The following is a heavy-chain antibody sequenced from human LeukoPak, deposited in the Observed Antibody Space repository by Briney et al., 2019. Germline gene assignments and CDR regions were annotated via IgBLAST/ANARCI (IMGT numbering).Heavy chain of an antibody. CDR3: ARRQGPRFNY. CDR1: GGSISRSSYY. V-gene: IGHV4-39*01. CDR2: IYYSVST. Sequence: PSETLSLTCTVSGGSISRSSYYWGWIRQPPGKGLERISSIYYSVSTYYTPSPTSRDPLSLYTSQNQFSLQLRAVTAPDPPVYYCARRQGPRFNYWGQGTLVTVSS. J-gene: IGHJ4*02.